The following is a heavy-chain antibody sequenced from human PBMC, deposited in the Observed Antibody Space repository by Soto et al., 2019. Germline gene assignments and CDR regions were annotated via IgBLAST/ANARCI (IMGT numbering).Heavy chain of an antibody. CDR2: IYYSGST. Sequence: SSETLSLTCTVSGGSISSYYWSWIRQPPGKGLEWIGYIYYSGSTNYNPSLKSRVTISVDTSKNQFSLKLSSVTAADTAVYYCARRSRSGPYYFDYWGQGTLVTVSS. D-gene: IGHD6-19*01. CDR3: ARRSRSGPYYFDY. V-gene: IGHV4-59*08. J-gene: IGHJ4*02. CDR1: GGSISSYY.